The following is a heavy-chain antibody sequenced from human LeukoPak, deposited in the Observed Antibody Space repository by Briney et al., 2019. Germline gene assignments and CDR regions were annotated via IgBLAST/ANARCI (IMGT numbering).Heavy chain of an antibody. J-gene: IGHJ4*02. Sequence: PGGSLRLSCAASGFTFSSYAMSWVRQAPGEGLEWVSSIVGSGGPTYYADSVKGRFTISRDNSKNRLYLQMNSLRAEDTAVYYCAGGYYFDYWGQGTLVTVSS. CDR2: IVGSGGPT. D-gene: IGHD3-22*01. CDR3: AGGYYFDY. CDR1: GFTFSSYA. V-gene: IGHV3-23*01.